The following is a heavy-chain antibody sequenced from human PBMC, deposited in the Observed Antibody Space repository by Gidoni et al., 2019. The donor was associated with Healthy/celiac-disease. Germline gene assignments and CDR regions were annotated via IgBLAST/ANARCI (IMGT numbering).Heavy chain of an antibody. CDR2: ISYDGSNK. V-gene: IGHV3-30*03. CDR3: ATLGGGYDYIWGSYRDFDY. Sequence: SSYGMHWVRQAPGKGLEWVAVISYDGSNKYYADSVKGRFTISRDNSKNTLYLQMNSLRAEDTAVYYCATLGGGYDYIWGSYRDFDYWGQGTLVTVSS. D-gene: IGHD3-16*02. CDR1: SSYG. J-gene: IGHJ4*02.